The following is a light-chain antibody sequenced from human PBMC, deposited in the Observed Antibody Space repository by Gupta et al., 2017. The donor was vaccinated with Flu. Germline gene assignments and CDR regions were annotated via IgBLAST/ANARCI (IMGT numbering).Light chain of an antibody. J-gene: IGKJ2*01. CDR1: QSVSHY. Sequence: ATLSLSPGERATLSSRGSQSVSHYLAWYQQKPGQAPRLLIYDASTRATGIPDRFSGSGSGTDFTLTISSLESEDFAVYYCQHHSNSPPYTFGQGTKVQIK. CDR3: QHHSNSPPYT. V-gene: IGKV3-11*01. CDR2: DAS.